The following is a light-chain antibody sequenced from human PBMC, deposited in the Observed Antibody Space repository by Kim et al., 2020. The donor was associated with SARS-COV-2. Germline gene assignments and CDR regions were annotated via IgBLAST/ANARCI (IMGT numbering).Light chain of an antibody. J-gene: IGLJ2*01. CDR2: GRN. CDR3: NSRSSRDNVL. V-gene: IGLV3-19*01. Sequence: SSELTQDPAVSVALGQTVKITCQGDSLRRYYANWYQQKPGQAPVLVIYGRNNRPSVIPDRLSGSTSGNTASLIITGAPAEDEAYYYCNSRSSRDNVLFGGGTKLTVL. CDR1: SLRRYY.